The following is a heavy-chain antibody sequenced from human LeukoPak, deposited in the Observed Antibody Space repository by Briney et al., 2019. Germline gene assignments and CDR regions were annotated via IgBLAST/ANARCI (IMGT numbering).Heavy chain of an antibody. Sequence: SETLSLTCTVSGASISDYYWSWIRQPAGKGLEYIGRIHGSGSTNYNPSLKSRVTMSLDTSKNQFSLKVTSVTAADSAVYYCAMRNVDPWFFDFWGRGTLVTASS. D-gene: IGHD2-15*01. V-gene: IGHV4-4*07. CDR2: IHGSGST. J-gene: IGHJ2*01. CDR1: GASISDYY. CDR3: AMRNVDPWFFDF.